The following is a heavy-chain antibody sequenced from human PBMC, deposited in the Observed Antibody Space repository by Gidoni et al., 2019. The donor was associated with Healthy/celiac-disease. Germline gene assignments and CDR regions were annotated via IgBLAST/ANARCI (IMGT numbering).Heavy chain of an antibody. J-gene: IGHJ6*02. CDR2: INPNSGGT. D-gene: IGHD6-13*01. Sequence: QVQLVQSGGEVTKPGASVKVSCKASGSTFPGSHMHWVRQAPGQGLEWMGRINPNSGGTNYAQKFQGRVTMTRDTSISTAYMELSRLRSDDTAVYYCARVRFGGIAAEYYGMDVWGQGTTVTVSS. V-gene: IGHV1-2*06. CDR1: GSTFPGSH. CDR3: ARVRFGGIAAEYYGMDV.